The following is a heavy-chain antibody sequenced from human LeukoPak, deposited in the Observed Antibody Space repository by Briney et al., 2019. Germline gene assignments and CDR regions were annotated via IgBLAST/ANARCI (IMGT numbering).Heavy chain of an antibody. CDR1: GYSISSGYY. CDR2: IYHSGST. V-gene: IGHV4-38-2*02. Sequence: SETLSLTCTVSGYSISSGYYWGWIRQPPGKGLEWIGSIYHSGSTYYNPSLKSRVTISVDTSKNQFSLKLSSVTAADTAVYYCARVLLRSMVRGALYFDYWGQGTLVTVSS. D-gene: IGHD3-10*01. CDR3: ARVLLRSMVRGALYFDY. J-gene: IGHJ4*02.